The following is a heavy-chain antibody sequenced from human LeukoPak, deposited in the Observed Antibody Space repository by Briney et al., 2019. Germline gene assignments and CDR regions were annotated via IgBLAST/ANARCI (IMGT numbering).Heavy chain of an antibody. D-gene: IGHD2-2*01. Sequence: GGSLRLSCAASGFTFSSYAMSWVRQAPGKGLEWVSAIRGSGGSTYYADSVKGRFTISRDNSKNTLYLQMNSLRAEDTAVYYCAKGRGYCSSTSCYVSFAFDIWGQGTMVTVSS. CDR1: GFTFSSYA. CDR3: AKGRGYCSSTSCYVSFAFDI. CDR2: IRGSGGST. J-gene: IGHJ3*02. V-gene: IGHV3-23*01.